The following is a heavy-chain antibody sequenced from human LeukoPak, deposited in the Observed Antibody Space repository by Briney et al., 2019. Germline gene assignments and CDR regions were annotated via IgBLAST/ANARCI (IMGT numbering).Heavy chain of an antibody. D-gene: IGHD6-19*01. CDR3: ARDHGYSSGWYNY. V-gene: IGHV1-2*06. J-gene: IGHJ4*02. CDR1: GYTFTGYY. CDR2: INPNSGGT. Sequence: ASMKVSCKASGYTFTGYYMHWVRQAPGQGLEWMGRINPNSGGTNYAQKFQGRVTMTRDTSISTAYMELSRLRSDDTAVYYCARDHGYSSGWYNYWGQGTLVTISS.